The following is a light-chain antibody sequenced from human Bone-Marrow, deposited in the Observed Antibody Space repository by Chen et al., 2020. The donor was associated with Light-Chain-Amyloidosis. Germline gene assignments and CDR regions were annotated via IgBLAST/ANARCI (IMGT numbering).Light chain of an antibody. CDR3: SSYTITNTLV. J-gene: IGLJ1*01. CDR2: EVT. Sequence: QSALTPPAPVSVSPGQSIHISCTGTSSDVGGDNHVSWYQQHPDKAPKLMIYEVTNRPSWVPDRFSGSKSDNTASLTISGLQTEDEADYFCSSYTITNTLVFGSGTRVTVL. CDR1: SSDVGGDNH. V-gene: IGLV2-14*01.